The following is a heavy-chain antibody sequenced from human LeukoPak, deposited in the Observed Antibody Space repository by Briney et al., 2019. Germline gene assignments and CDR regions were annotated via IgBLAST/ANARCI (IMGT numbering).Heavy chain of an antibody. Sequence: ASVKVSCKASGYTFSIYNMHWVRQAPGQGLEWMGIINPSGGTSYAQRLQGRIIMTRDTTTLYMELSSLRSEDTAVYYCARGEGGYCSSTSCPKAVDYYYYYMDVWGKGTTVTVSS. CDR1: GYTFSIYN. D-gene: IGHD2-2*01. CDR2: INPSGGT. V-gene: IGHV1-46*01. CDR3: ARGEGGYCSSTSCPKAVDYYYYYMDV. J-gene: IGHJ6*03.